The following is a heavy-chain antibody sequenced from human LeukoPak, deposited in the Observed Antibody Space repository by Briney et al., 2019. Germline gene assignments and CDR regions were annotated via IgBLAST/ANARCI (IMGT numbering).Heavy chain of an antibody. CDR2: ISWNSGSI. J-gene: IGHJ4*02. V-gene: IGHV3-9*01. CDR3: AKDWDDILTGSPPDY. CDR1: GFTFDDYA. D-gene: IGHD3-9*01. Sequence: PGGSLRLSCAASGFTFDDYAMHWVRQAPGKGQEWVSGISWNSGSIGYADSVKGRFTISRDNAKNSLYLQMNSLRAEDTALYYCAKDWDDILTGSPPDYWGQGTLVTVSS.